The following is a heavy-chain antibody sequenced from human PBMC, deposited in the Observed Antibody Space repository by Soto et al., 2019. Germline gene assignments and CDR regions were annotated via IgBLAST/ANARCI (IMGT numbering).Heavy chain of an antibody. D-gene: IGHD3-3*01. Sequence: ASVKVSCKASGYTFTSYAMHWVRQAPGQRLEWMGWINAGNGNTKYSQKFQGRVTITRGASASTAYMELSSLRSEDTAVYYCARDHRRYYDFWSGYYPYYYYGMDVWGQGTTVTVSS. J-gene: IGHJ6*02. CDR2: INAGNGNT. V-gene: IGHV1-3*01. CDR3: ARDHRRYYDFWSGYYPYYYYGMDV. CDR1: GYTFTSYA.